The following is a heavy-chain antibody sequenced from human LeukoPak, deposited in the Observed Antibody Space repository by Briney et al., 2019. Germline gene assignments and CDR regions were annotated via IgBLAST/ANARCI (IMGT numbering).Heavy chain of an antibody. V-gene: IGHV3-74*01. CDR3: ARDFYWSIGS. CDR1: GFSFDNDA. D-gene: IGHD3-9*01. J-gene: IGHJ4*02. Sequence: PGGSLRLSCAASGFSFDNDAMSWVRQAPGKGLEWVSRIKSDGISTSYADSVKGRFTISRDNAKNTLYLQMNSLSAEDTAVYFCARDFYWSIGSWGQGTQVTVSS. CDR2: IKSDGIST.